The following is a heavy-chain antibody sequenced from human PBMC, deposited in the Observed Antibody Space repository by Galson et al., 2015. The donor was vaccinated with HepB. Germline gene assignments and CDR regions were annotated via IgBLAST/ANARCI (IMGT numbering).Heavy chain of an antibody. CDR2: ISAYNGNT. Sequence: SVKVSCKASGYTFTSYGISWVRQAPGQGLEWMGWISAYNGNTNYAQKLQGRVTMTTDTSTSTVYMELRSLRSDDTAVYYCARGGSSRGYGMDVWGQGTTVTASS. CDR3: ARGGSSRGYGMDV. V-gene: IGHV1-18*01. D-gene: IGHD1-26*01. J-gene: IGHJ6*02. CDR1: GYTFTSYG.